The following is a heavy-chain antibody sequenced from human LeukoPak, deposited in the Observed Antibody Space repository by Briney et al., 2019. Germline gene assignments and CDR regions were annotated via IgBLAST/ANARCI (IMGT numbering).Heavy chain of an antibody. CDR1: GFDFSSHS. Sequence: GGSLRLSSAAAGFDFSSHSMNWVRQAPGKGLEWISYIDSGGGHIYYADSVRGRFTISRDIAKNSLFLQMNSLRAEDTAVYYCARDAGYGYWVVDYWGQGTLVTVSS. J-gene: IGHJ4*02. CDR2: IDSGGGHI. CDR3: ARDAGYGYWVVDY. D-gene: IGHD5-18*01. V-gene: IGHV3-48*01.